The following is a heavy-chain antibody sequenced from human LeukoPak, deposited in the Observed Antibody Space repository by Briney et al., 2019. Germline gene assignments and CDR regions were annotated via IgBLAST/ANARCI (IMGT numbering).Heavy chain of an antibody. J-gene: IGHJ4*02. CDR2: IWYDGSDT. CDR3: ARITTDY. Sequence: PGRSLRLSCAASGFTFSTYGMHWVRQAPGKGLEWVAVIWYDGSDTYYADSVKGRFTISRDNAKNTLYLQMNSLRAEDTAVYYCARITTDYWGQGTLVTVSS. V-gene: IGHV3-33*03. CDR1: GFTFSTYG. D-gene: IGHD3-10*01.